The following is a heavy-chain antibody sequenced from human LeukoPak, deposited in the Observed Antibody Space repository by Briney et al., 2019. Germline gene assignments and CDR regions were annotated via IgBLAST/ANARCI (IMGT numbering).Heavy chain of an antibody. CDR3: ARGLLWFGECCRAFDI. Sequence: GASVKVSCKASGGTFSSYAISWVRQAPGQGLEWRGGIIPSFGTANYAQKFQGRVTIATDESTSTAYMELSSLRSEDTAVYYCARGLLWFGECCRAFDIWSQGTMVTVSS. D-gene: IGHD3-10*01. J-gene: IGHJ3*02. CDR1: GGTFSSYA. CDR2: IIPSFGTA. V-gene: IGHV1-69*05.